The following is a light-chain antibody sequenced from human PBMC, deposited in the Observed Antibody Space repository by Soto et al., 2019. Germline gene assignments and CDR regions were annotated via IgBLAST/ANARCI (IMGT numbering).Light chain of an antibody. V-gene: IGKV1-5*01. CDR3: QQYNSYSWT. J-gene: IGKJ1*01. CDR1: QNIRGW. Sequence: DIRLTQSPSTLSTSVGDRVTITCRASQNIRGWLAWYHQKPGKAPRLLIYDASTLESGVPSRFSGSGSGTEFTLTISSLEPDDFATYYCQQYNSYSWTFGQGTPVAIK. CDR2: DAS.